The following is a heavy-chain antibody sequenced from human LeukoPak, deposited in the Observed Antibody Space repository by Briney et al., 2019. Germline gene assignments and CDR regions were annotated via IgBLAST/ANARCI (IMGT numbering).Heavy chain of an antibody. CDR3: ARGSSSYYNWFDP. Sequence: PSETLSLTCIVSGDSISSGGFYWGWIRQHPGKGLEWIGHIYYTGSTYYNPSPESRLTMSVDTSKNQFSLRLRSVTAADTAVYYCARGSSSYYNWFDPWGQGTLVAVSS. CDR2: IYYTGST. CDR1: GDSISSGGFY. V-gene: IGHV4-31*03. D-gene: IGHD6-13*01. J-gene: IGHJ5*02.